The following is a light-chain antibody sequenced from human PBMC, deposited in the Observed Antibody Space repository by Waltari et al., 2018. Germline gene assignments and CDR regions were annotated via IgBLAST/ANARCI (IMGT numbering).Light chain of an antibody. J-gene: IGKJ1*01. CDR2: DAS. V-gene: IGKV3-15*01. Sequence: EIVMTQSPGTLSLSPGERATLSCRASQSINIYLAWYQLKPGQAPRRLIYDASNRATSIPARFSGSGSGTEFTLTIGSLQSEDFAIYYCQQYKDWPPTFGQGTKVGIK. CDR1: QSINIY. CDR3: QQYKDWPPT.